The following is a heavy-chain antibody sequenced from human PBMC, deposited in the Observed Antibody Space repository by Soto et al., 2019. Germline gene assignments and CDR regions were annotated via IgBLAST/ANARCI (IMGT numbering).Heavy chain of an antibody. D-gene: IGHD6-19*01. V-gene: IGHV4-39*01. CDR3: ARHGYSSGWYAADY. Sequence: QLQLQESGPGLVKPSETLSLTCTVSGGSISSSSYYWGWIRQPPGKGLEWIGSIYYSGSTYYNPSLKSRVTISVDTSKNQFSLKLSSVTAADTAVYYCARHGYSSGWYAADYWGQGTLVTVSS. J-gene: IGHJ4*02. CDR2: IYYSGST. CDR1: GGSISSSSYY.